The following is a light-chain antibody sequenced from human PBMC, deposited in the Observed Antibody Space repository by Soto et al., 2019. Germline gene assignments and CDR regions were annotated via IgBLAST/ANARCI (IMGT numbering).Light chain of an antibody. CDR3: SSYTSRSTPPVV. CDR1: SSDVGGYNY. CDR2: EVS. J-gene: IGLJ2*01. Sequence: QSALTQPASVSGSPGQSITISCTGTSSDVGGYNYVSWYQQHPGKAPKLMIYEVSNRPSGVSNRFSGSKSGNTASLTISGLQAEDEADYYCSSYTSRSTPPVVFGGGTKLTVL. V-gene: IGLV2-14*01.